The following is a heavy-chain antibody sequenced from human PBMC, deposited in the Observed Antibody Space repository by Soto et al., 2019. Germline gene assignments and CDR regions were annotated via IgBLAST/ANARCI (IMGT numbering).Heavy chain of an antibody. Sequence: ASVKVSSKASGYTFTGYYIHWVRQAPGQGLEWMGWINPKSGDTNYAQKFQCRVSMTRDTSITTAYMEVSRLKSDDTAVYYCARGSPRMGALPTYWGQGTLVTVSS. CDR3: ARGSPRMGALPTY. D-gene: IGHD1-26*01. CDR1: GYTFTGYY. CDR2: INPKSGDT. J-gene: IGHJ4*02. V-gene: IGHV1-2*02.